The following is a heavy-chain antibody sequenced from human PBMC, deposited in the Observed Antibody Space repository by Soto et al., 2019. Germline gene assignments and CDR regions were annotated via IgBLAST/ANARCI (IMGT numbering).Heavy chain of an antibody. CDR1: GFSLSTSGVG. J-gene: IGHJ5*02. CDR3: AHRGLVADTRGNWFDP. D-gene: IGHD2-15*01. CDR2: IYWDDDK. Sequence: QITLKESGPTLVKPTQTLTLTCTFSGFSLSTSGVGVGWIRQPPGKALEWLALIYWDDDKRYSPSLNSRLTITKDTSKNQVVLMMTNVDPVDTATYYCAHRGLVADTRGNWFDPWGQGTLVTVSS. V-gene: IGHV2-5*02.